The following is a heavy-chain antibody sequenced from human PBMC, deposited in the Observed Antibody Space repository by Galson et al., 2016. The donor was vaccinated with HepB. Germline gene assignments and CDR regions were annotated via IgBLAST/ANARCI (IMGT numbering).Heavy chain of an antibody. V-gene: IGHV4-4*07. CDR3: ARAGYNWNYFDY. CDR1: GGSISSYY. Sequence: TLSLTCTVSGGSISSYYWNWIRQPAGKGLEWIGRFYTSGSTNYNPSLNSRVTVSVDTSKNQFSLRMTSVTAADMAVYYCARAGYNWNYFDYWGQGTLVTVSS. J-gene: IGHJ4*02. D-gene: IGHD1-20*01. CDR2: FYTSGST.